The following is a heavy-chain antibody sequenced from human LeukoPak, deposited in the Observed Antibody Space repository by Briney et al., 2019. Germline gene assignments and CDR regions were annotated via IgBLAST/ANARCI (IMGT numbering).Heavy chain of an antibody. D-gene: IGHD5-12*01. J-gene: IGHJ3*02. CDR1: GFTFNTYA. CDR3: TRDSGYNAFDI. Sequence: GGSLRLSCAASGFTFNTYAMSWVRQAPGKGLEWVSSISGTGGGTYYADSVKGRFTISRDNSHKTLYLQMNSLRAEDTAVYYCTRDSGYNAFDIWGQGTMVTVSS. CDR2: ISGTGGGT. V-gene: IGHV3-23*01.